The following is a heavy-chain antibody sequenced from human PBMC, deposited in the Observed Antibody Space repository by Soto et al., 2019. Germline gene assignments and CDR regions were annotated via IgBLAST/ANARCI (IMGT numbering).Heavy chain of an antibody. J-gene: IGHJ5*02. V-gene: IGHV3-11*06. D-gene: IGHD1-1*01. CDR1: GVTFSDYY. CDR3: ARESEKGTTWFDP. Sequence: GGSLRLSCAVSGVTFSDYYMSWIRQAPGKGLEWVSYISGTSVYTNYADSVKGRFTISRDNAKNSVYLQMSSLRAEDTAVYYCARESEKGTTWFDPWGQGTLVTVSS. CDR2: ISGTSVYT.